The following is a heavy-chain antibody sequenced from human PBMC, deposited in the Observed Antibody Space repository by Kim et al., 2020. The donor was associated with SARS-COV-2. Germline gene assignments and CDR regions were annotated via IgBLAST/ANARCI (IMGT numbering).Heavy chain of an antibody. D-gene: IGHD3-22*01. Sequence: GGSLRLSCAASGFTFSSYGMHWVRQAPGKGLEWVAVISYDGSNKYYADSVKGRFTISRDNSKNTLYLQMNSLRAEDTAVYYCAKGGSGYYDSSGYSDYWGQGTLVTVSS. CDR1: GFTFSSYG. J-gene: IGHJ4*02. CDR2: ISYDGSNK. V-gene: IGHV3-30*18. CDR3: AKGGSGYYDSSGYSDY.